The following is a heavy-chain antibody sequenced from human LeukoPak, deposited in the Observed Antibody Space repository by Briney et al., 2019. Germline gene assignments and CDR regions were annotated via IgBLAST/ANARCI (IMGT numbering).Heavy chain of an antibody. CDR1: GFTFSSNW. CDR3: VRDLGGRSGH. J-gene: IGHJ4*02. D-gene: IGHD1-26*01. CDR2: INEDGSTT. Sequence: GGSLRLSCAASGFTFSSNWMHWVRQAPGKGLVWVSRINEDGSTTNYADSVKGRSAIFRDNAKNTLYLQMNSLRAEDTAVYYCVRDLGGRSGHWGQGTLVTVSS. V-gene: IGHV3-74*01.